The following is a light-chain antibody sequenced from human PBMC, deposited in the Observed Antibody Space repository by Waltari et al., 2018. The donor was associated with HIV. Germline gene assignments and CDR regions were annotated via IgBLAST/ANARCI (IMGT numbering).Light chain of an antibody. CDR2: EDN. Sequence: FMLTQPHSVSESPGKTVTISCTRPSARIASNSVQWYQRRPGSSPTTVVYEDNRRPTGVPDRFSGSIDSSSNSASLTISGLKTEDEADYYCQSYDRTNQVFGGGTKLTVL. V-gene: IGLV6-57*01. CDR1: SARIASNS. CDR3: QSYDRTNQV. J-gene: IGLJ3*02.